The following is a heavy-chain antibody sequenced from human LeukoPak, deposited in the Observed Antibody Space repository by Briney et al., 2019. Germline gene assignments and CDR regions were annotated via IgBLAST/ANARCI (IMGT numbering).Heavy chain of an antibody. Sequence: QAGGSLRLSCAASGFTFRNSYMNWVRQAPGKGLEWVAVISYDGSNKYYSESVKGRFTISRDNSKNTLYMQMNSLRAEDTAVYYCARDGQEPPTFDYWGQGTLVTVSS. J-gene: IGHJ4*02. V-gene: IGHV3-30*03. CDR1: GFTFRNSY. CDR2: ISYDGSNK. CDR3: ARDGQEPPTFDY. D-gene: IGHD1-14*01.